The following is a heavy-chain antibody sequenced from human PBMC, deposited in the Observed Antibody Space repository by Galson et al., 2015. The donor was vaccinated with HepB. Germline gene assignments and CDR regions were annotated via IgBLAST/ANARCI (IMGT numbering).Heavy chain of an antibody. CDR3: TTDIVVVPAAPYYYYGMDV. Sequence: SLRLSCAASGFTFSNAWMSWVRQAPGKGLEWVGRIKSKTDGGTTDYAAPVKGRFTISRDDSKNTLYLQMNSLKTEDTAVYYCTTDIVVVPAAPYYYYGMDVRGQGTTVTVSS. CDR2: IKSKTDGGTT. CDR1: GFTFSNAW. D-gene: IGHD2-2*01. V-gene: IGHV3-15*01. J-gene: IGHJ6*02.